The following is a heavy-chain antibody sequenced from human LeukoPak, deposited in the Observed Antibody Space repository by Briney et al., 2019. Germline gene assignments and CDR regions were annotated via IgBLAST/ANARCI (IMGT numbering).Heavy chain of an antibody. CDR3: ARGLLLWFGELSLLDAFDI. V-gene: IGHV3-21*01. CDR1: GFTFSSYS. D-gene: IGHD3-10*01. CDR2: ISSSSSYI. Sequence: GGSLRLSCAASGFTFSSYSMNWVHQAPGKGLEWVSSISSSSSYIYYADSVKGRFTISRDNAKNSLYLQMNSLRAEDTAVYYCARGLLLWFGELSLLDAFDIWGQGTMVTVSS. J-gene: IGHJ3*02.